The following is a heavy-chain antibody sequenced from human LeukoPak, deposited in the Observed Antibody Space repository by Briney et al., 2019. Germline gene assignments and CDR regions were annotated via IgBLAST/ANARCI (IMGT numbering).Heavy chain of an antibody. CDR1: GASVSRYY. J-gene: IGHJ6*02. Sequence: SETLSLTCTVSGASVSRYYWSWIRQPPGKGLEWIGCIYYSGSTNYNPSLKSRVTISVDTSKNQFSLRLSSVTAADTAVYYCAKDDAVVTASPGYYGMDVWGQGTTVTVSS. V-gene: IGHV4-59*02. CDR2: IYYSGST. CDR3: AKDDAVVTASPGYYGMDV. D-gene: IGHD2-21*02.